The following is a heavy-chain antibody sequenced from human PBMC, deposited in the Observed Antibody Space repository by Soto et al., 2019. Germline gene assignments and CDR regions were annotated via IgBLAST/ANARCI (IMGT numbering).Heavy chain of an antibody. CDR3: ARVVTGSYYAMDV. V-gene: IGHV4-4*07. Sequence: QVQLQESGPGLVKPSETLSLTCTVSAGSVSAHYCNWIRQPAGKGLEWIGHIDTSGNTNYNPSLKSRVPLSSDTSRSQFSLRLSSVTAADTAVYYCARVVTGSYYAMDVWGQGTTVTVSS. CDR1: AGSVSAHY. CDR2: IDTSGNT. D-gene: IGHD2-21*02. J-gene: IGHJ6*02.